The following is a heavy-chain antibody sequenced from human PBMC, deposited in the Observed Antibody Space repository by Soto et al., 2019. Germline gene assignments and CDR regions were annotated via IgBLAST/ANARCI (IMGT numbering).Heavy chain of an antibody. CDR2: IYPNSGDT. V-gene: IGHV1-2*02. CDR1: GYSFTGYY. D-gene: IGHD6-19*01. Sequence: AASVKVCCKASGYSFTGYYIHWLRQAPGQGLEWMGWIYPNSGDTKSAQKFQGRLTLTRDTSITTAYMELSSLRSDDTAIYYCASLQTSGWYGVHWGQGTLVTVSS. J-gene: IGHJ4*02. CDR3: ASLQTSGWYGVH.